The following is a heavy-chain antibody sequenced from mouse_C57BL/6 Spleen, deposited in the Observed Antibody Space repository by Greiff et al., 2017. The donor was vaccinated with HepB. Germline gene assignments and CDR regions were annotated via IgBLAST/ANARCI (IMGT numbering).Heavy chain of an antibody. V-gene: IGHV5-17*01. Sequence: EVQVVESGGGLVKPGGSLKLSCAASGFTFSDYGMHWVRQAPEKGLEWVAYISSGSSTIYYADTVKGRFTISRDNAKNTLFLQMTSLRSEDTAMYYCARFPIYYYGSSYGWYFDVWGTGTTVTVSS. J-gene: IGHJ1*03. CDR1: GFTFSDYG. CDR3: ARFPIYYYGSSYGWYFDV. CDR2: ISSGSSTI. D-gene: IGHD1-1*01.